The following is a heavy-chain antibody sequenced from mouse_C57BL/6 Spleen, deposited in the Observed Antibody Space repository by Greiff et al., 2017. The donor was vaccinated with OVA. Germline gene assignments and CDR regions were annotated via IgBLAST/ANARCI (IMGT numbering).Heavy chain of an antibody. CDR3: ARGIYYDYWYYFDY. Sequence: EVNVVESEGGLVQPGSSMKLSCTASGFTFSDYYMAWVRQVPEKGLEWVANINYDGSSTYYLDSLKSRFIISRDNAKNILYLQMSSLKSEDTATYYCARGIYYDYWYYFDYWGQGTTLTVSS. CDR2: INYDGSST. J-gene: IGHJ2*01. CDR1: GFTFSDYY. D-gene: IGHD2-4*01. V-gene: IGHV5-16*01.